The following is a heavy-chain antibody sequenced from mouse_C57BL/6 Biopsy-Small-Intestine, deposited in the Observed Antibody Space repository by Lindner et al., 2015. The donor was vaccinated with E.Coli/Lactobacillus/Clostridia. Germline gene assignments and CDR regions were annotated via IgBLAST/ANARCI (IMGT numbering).Heavy chain of an antibody. Sequence: QLQESGPELVKPGAFSEDILQGFWLLIHWLLHTLGEAEPWKYPRLDWIYFILTMVFSSYNQKFKGKATLTVDKSSSTAYMELRSLTSEDSAVYYCARSEGSSGFFDYWGQGTTLTVSS. J-gene: IGHJ2*01. V-gene: IGHV1-31*01. CDR1: LLIHWLL. CDR3: ARSEGSSGFFDY. CDR2: FILTMVFS. D-gene: IGHD3-2*02.